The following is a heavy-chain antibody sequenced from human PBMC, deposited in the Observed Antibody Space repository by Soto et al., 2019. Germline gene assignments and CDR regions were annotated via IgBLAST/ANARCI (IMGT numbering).Heavy chain of an antibody. Sequence: SXKVSFKASGYTXTSYDIHLVRQATGQGLEWIGWMNPNSGNTGYAQKFQGRVTMTRNTSISTAYIELSSLRYEDTPVYYCAGELGIAVAGIRSWFDPWGQGTLGTVS. CDR3: AGELGIAVAGIRSWFDP. CDR2: MNPNSGNT. J-gene: IGHJ5*02. V-gene: IGHV1-8*01. D-gene: IGHD6-19*01. CDR1: GYTXTSYD.